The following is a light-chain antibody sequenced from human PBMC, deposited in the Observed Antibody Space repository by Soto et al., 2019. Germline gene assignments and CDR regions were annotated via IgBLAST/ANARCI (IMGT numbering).Light chain of an antibody. J-gene: IGLJ1*01. CDR2: DVG. V-gene: IGLV2-11*01. Sequence: QSALTQPRSVSGSPGQSVTISCTGSSSDVGGYNDVSWYQQHPGKAPKLMIYDVGKRPSGVPDRFSGSKSGNTASLTISGLQAEDEADYYCCSYAGSYTYVFGTGTKLTVL. CDR3: CSYAGSYTYV. CDR1: SSDVGGYND.